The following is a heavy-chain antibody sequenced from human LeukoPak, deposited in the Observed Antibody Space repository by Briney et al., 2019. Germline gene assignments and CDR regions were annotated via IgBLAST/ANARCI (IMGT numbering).Heavy chain of an antibody. CDR3: ARQGSDTAPDYYMDV. CDR2: MNPNSGNT. D-gene: IGHD5-18*01. Sequence: GASVKVSCKASGYTFTSYDINWVRQATGQGLEWMGWMNPNSGNTGYAQKFQGRVTITRNTSISTAYMELSSLRSEDTAVYYCARQGSDTAPDYYMDVWGKGTTVTISS. V-gene: IGHV1-8*03. CDR1: GYTFTSYD. J-gene: IGHJ6*03.